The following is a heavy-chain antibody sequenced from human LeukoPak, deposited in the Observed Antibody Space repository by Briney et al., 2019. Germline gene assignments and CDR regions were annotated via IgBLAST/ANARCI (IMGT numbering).Heavy chain of an antibody. Sequence: GGSLRLSCAASVFTLSRYWMHWVRQAPGKGLVWVSRINSDGSRISYADSVKGRFTISRDNAKNTLYLQMNSLRAEDTAVYYCARDADYGDWGGIDPWGQGTLVTVSS. CDR1: VFTLSRYW. D-gene: IGHD4-17*01. CDR2: INSDGSRI. CDR3: ARDADYGDWGGIDP. V-gene: IGHV3-74*01. J-gene: IGHJ5*02.